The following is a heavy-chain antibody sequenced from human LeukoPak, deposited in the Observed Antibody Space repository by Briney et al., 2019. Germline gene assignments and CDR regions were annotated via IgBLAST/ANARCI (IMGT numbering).Heavy chain of an antibody. J-gene: IGHJ4*02. Sequence: PGGSLRLSCAASGFTFSNYGMHWVRHAPGKGLEWVSAMSSSSGHKYYADSVKGRFTISRDNAKNSLYLQMNSLRAEDTAVYYCARSVAVTLPDYWGQGTLVTVSS. CDR2: MSSSSGHK. CDR1: GFTFSNYG. D-gene: IGHD6-19*01. CDR3: ARSVAVTLPDY. V-gene: IGHV3-21*01.